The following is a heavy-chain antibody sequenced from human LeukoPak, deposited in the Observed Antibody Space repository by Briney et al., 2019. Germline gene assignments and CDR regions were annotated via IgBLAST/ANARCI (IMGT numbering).Heavy chain of an antibody. J-gene: IGHJ4*02. CDR3: ARGRGWLQSYIDY. D-gene: IGHD5-24*01. Sequence: SSVKLSCKASGYTFTSYDINWVRQATGQGLEWMGWMNPNSGNTGYAQKFQGSVTMTRNTSITTAYVELSSLRSEATAVYYCARGRGWLQSYIDYWGQGTLVTVSS. CDR1: GYTFTSYD. V-gene: IGHV1-8*01. CDR2: MNPNSGNT.